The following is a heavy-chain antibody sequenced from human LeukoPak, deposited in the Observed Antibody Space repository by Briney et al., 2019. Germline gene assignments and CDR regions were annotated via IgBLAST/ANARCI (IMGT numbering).Heavy chain of an antibody. CDR3: AKDQGYCSSTSCYGGYFDY. CDR1: GFTFSSYG. CDR2: ISYDGSNK. Sequence: GGSLRLSCAASGFTFSSYGMHWVRQAPGKGLEWVAVISYDGSNKYYADSVKGRFTISRDNSKNTLYLQMNSLRAEDTAVYYCAKDQGYCSSTSCYGGYFDYWGQGTLVTVSS. J-gene: IGHJ4*02. V-gene: IGHV3-30*18. D-gene: IGHD2-2*01.